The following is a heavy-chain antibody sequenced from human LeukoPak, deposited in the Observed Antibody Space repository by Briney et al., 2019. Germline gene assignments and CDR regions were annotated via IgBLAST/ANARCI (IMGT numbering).Heavy chain of an antibody. J-gene: IGHJ4*02. CDR3: AKGGITMIVARRNYFDY. CDR2: IASETYGGTA. V-gene: IGHV3-49*04. D-gene: IGHD3-22*01. CDR1: GFTFGDYA. Sequence: GGSLRLSCTTSGFTFGDYAMTWVRQAPGKGLEWVGFIASETYGGTAEYAASVKGRFIISRDDSKSIAYLQMNSLRAEDTAVYYCAKGGITMIVARRNYFDYWGQGTLVTVSS.